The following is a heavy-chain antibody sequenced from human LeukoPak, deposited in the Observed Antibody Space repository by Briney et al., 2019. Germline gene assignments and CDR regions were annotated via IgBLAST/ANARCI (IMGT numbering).Heavy chain of an antibody. CDR3: ANPYYDSSGRDTDVPNDAFDI. Sequence: GGSLRLSCAASGFTFSSYSMNWVRQAPGKGLEWISYISSSSTTIYYADSVKGRFTISRDNAKNSLYLQMNSLRAEDTAVYYCANPYYDSSGRDTDVPNDAFDIWGQGTMVTVSS. CDR1: GFTFSSYS. CDR2: ISSSSTTI. J-gene: IGHJ3*02. D-gene: IGHD3-22*01. V-gene: IGHV3-48*01.